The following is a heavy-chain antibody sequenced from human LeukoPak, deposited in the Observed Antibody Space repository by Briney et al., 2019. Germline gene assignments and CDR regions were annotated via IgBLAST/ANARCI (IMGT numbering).Heavy chain of an antibody. CDR1: GYTFTNFG. CDR2: ISAYNGNT. Sequence: ASVKVSCKASGYTFTNFGISWLRQAPGQGLEWMGWISAYNGNTNYAQKLQGRVTMTTDTSTSTAYMELRSLRSDDTAVYYCARDYRITIFGVVITVFDYWGQGTLVTVSS. CDR3: ARDYRITIFGVVITVFDY. D-gene: IGHD3-3*01. J-gene: IGHJ4*02. V-gene: IGHV1-18*01.